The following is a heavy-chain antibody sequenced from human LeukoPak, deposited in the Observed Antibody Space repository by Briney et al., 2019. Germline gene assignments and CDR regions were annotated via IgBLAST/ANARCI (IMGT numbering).Heavy chain of an antibody. Sequence: PSETLSLTCTVSGGSISSYYWSWIRQPPGKGLEWIGYIYYSGSTNYNPSLKSRVTISVDTSKNQFSLKLSSVTAADTAVYYCARREYYCDYWGQGTLVTVSS. J-gene: IGHJ4*02. D-gene: IGHD3-10*01. CDR3: ARREYYCDY. CDR1: GGSISSYY. CDR2: IYYSGST. V-gene: IGHV4-59*08.